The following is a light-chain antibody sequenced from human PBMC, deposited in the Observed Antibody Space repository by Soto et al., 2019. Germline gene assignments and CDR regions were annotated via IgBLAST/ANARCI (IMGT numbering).Light chain of an antibody. CDR2: DAS. J-gene: IGKJ1*01. Sequence: EIPMTQSPSTLSASVGDRVTITCRASANVNTWLAWYQQKPGKALTLVIYDASRLEGGVPSRFSGSGSGTAFTLTINSLQPDGFVTYYCQQYKTYPLTFGQGTKVEI. CDR1: ANVNTW. V-gene: IGKV1-5*01. CDR3: QQYKTYPLT.